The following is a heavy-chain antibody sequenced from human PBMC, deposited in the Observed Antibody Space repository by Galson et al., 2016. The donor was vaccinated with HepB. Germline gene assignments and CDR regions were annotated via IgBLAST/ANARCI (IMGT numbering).Heavy chain of an antibody. J-gene: IGHJ4*02. CDR1: SDPVTSGTYY. V-gene: IGHV4-61*01. CDR2: IHDSGNP. Sequence: SETLSLTCTVSSDPVTSGTYYWSWVRQSPGKGLDWIGYIHDSGNPNYNPSTKSRVIISADTSKNQFSLNLSSVTAADTAVYYCARNMVGITPFMDYWGQGTLVTVSS. CDR3: ARNMVGITPFMDY. D-gene: IGHD1-26*01.